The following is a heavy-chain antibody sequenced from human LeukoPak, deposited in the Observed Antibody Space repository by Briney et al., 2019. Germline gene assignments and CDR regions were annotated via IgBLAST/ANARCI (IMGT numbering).Heavy chain of an antibody. V-gene: IGHV1-18*01. J-gene: IGHJ4*02. D-gene: IGHD2-8*01. CDR1: GYTFTSYG. CDR3: ARAYRVYCTNGVCYPGVTTNDY. Sequence: ASVKVSCKASGYTFTSYGISWVRQAPGQGLEWMGWISAYNGNTNYAQKLQGRVTMTTDTSTSTAYMEPRSLRSDDTAVYYCARAYRVYCTNGVCYPGVTTNDYWGQGTLVTVSS. CDR2: ISAYNGNT.